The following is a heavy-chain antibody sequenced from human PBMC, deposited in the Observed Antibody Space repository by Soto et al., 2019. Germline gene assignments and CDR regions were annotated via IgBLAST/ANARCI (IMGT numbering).Heavy chain of an antibody. Sequence: SETLSLTCTVSGGSISSYYWSWIRQPAGKGLEWIGRIYTSGSTNYNPSLKSRVTMSVDTSKNQFSLKLSYVTAADTAVNYCAREKPRSSGWNRFNPGGQGTLVTVST. CDR2: IYTSGST. V-gene: IGHV4-4*07. J-gene: IGHJ5*02. CDR3: AREKPRSSGWNRFNP. D-gene: IGHD6-19*01. CDR1: GGSISSYY.